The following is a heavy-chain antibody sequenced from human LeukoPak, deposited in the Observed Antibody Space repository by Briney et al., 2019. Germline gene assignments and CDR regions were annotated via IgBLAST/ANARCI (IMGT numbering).Heavy chain of an antibody. J-gene: IGHJ4*02. Sequence: SETLSLTCTVSGDSISSSYWGWIRQPAGKGLEWIGRIHTSGSTYYSPSLKSRVTMSVDTSTNQFSLELSSVTAADTAMYFCARVRLGRGLDYWGQGTLATVSS. CDR2: IHTSGST. V-gene: IGHV4-4*07. CDR3: ARVRLGRGLDY. D-gene: IGHD6-19*01. CDR1: GDSISSSY.